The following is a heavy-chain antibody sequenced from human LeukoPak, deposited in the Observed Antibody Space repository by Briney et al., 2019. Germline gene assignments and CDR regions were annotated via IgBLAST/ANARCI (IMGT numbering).Heavy chain of an antibody. V-gene: IGHV3-30*18. CDR1: GFTFSSYG. D-gene: IGHD3-22*01. Sequence: GGSLRLSCAASGFTFSSYGMHWVRQAPGKGLEWVAVISYDGSNKYYADSVKGRFTISRDNSKNTLYLQMNSLRAEDTAVYYCAKEISGYGAYYYDSSAEGVPGYWGQGTLVTVSS. CDR2: ISYDGSNK. CDR3: AKEISGYGAYYYDSSAEGVPGY. J-gene: IGHJ4*02.